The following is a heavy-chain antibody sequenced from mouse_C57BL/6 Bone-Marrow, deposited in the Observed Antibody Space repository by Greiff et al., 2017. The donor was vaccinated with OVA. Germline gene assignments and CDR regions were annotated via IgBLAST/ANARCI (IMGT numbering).Heavy chain of an antibody. Sequence: VQLQQPGTELVKPGASVKLSCKASGYTFTSYWMHWVKQRPGQGLEWIGNINPSNGGTNYNEKFKSKATLTVDNSSSPASMQLSSLTSEDSAVCYGALGRLLGFAYWGQGTLVTVSA. D-gene: IGHD3-1*01. J-gene: IGHJ3*01. CDR1: GYTFTSYW. CDR3: ALGRLLGFAY. CDR2: INPSNGGT. V-gene: IGHV1-53*01.